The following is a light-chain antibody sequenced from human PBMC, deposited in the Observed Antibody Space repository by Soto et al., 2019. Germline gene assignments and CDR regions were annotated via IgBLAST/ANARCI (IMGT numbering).Light chain of an antibody. V-gene: IGLV1-44*01. CDR3: VAWDDSLNGRV. J-gene: IGLJ3*02. CDR2: SNH. CDR1: SSNIGSNT. Sequence: QAVVTQPPSASGTPGQRVTISCSGSSSNIGSNTVSWYQQLPGTAPKLLIYSNHRRPSGVPDRFSGSKSGTSASLAFSGLQSEDEADYYCVAWDDSLNGRVFGGGTKLTVL.